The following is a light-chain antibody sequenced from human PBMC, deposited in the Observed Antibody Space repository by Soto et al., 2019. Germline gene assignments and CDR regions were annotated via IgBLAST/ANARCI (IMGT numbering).Light chain of an antibody. V-gene: IGKV3-20*01. CDR1: QSVSNNY. Sequence: EIVLTQSPGTLSLSPGERATLSCRASQSVSNNYLAWYQQKPGQAPRLLIYGASNRATGIPDRFSGSGSGTDFTLTITRLEPEDFAVYFCKQYDVSPITFGLGTRLEIK. CDR2: GAS. J-gene: IGKJ5*01. CDR3: KQYDVSPIT.